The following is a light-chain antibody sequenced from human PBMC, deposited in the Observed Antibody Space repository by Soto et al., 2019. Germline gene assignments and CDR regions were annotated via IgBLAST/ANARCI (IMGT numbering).Light chain of an antibody. J-gene: IGLJ3*02. Sequence: QSVLTQPPSASGTPGQRVTISCSGSRSNIGSNTVNWYQQLPGTAPKVLIYSDNQRPSGVPDRFSGSKSGTSASLAITGLQSEDGAVFFGATWVFIFRGVVFGGGTRVPVL. CDR3: ATWVFIFRGVV. V-gene: IGLV1-44*01. CDR1: RSNIGSNT. CDR2: SDN.